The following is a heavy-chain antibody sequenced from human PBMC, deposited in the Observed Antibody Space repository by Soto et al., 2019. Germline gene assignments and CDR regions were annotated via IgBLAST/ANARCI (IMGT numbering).Heavy chain of an antibody. V-gene: IGHV1-69*02. D-gene: IGHD5-12*01. CDR2: IIPVLGIP. Sequence: QVQLVQSGAELKKPGSSVKVSCMSSGGTLSSDSFSWVRQAPGQGLEWMGRIIPVLGIPNYAQKFQGRLTISAERSTPTGYMELSSLTSEDPAVYYCARVVDFYFDDWGQGTMVTVSS. J-gene: IGHJ4*02. CDR3: ARVVDFYFDD. CDR1: GGTLSSDS.